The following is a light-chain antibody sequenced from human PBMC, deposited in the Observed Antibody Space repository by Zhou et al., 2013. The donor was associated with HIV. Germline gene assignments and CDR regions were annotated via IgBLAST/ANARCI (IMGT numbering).Light chain of an antibody. J-gene: IGKJ2*01. CDR1: QSVATN. CDR3: QHYHNWPPRYT. CDR2: GTS. Sequence: EIVLTQSPATLSLSPGERVTLSCRASQSVATNLAWYQQKPGQAPRLLMYGTSTRATGTPVRFSGSGAWTEFTLTISSMQSEDFAVYYCQHYHNWPPRYTFGQGTKLEIK. V-gene: IGKV3-15*01.